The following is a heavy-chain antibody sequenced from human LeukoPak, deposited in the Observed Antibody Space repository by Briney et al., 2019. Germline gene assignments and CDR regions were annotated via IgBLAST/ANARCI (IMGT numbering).Heavy chain of an antibody. Sequence: GGSLRLSCAASGFTFSSYAMSWVRQAPGKGLEWVSAICRSGGSTYYADSVKGRFTISRDNSKNTLYLQMNSLRAEDTAVYYCAKIFVVVPAAMEAYYFDYWGQGTLVTVSS. CDR3: AKIFVVVPAAMEAYYFDY. CDR2: ICRSGGST. D-gene: IGHD2-2*01. CDR1: GFTFSSYA. J-gene: IGHJ4*02. V-gene: IGHV3-23*01.